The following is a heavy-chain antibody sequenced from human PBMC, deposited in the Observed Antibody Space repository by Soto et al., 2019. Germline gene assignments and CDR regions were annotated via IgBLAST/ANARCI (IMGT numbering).Heavy chain of an antibody. Sequence: SETLRLRCTVYSGLISSGRYTWGWIRQAPGKGLEWIGSIYYSGSTYYNPSLKSRITVSVDTSKNQFSLNLSSVTAADTAVYYCARLHGYCIRTSCSGYYAMDVWGQGTTVT. D-gene: IGHD2-2*01. CDR3: ARLHGYCIRTSCSGYYAMDV. CDR2: IYYSGST. V-gene: IGHV4-39*01. CDR1: SGLISSGRYT. J-gene: IGHJ6*02.